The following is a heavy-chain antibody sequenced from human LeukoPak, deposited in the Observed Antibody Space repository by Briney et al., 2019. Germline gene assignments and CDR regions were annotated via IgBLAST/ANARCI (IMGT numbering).Heavy chain of an antibody. J-gene: IGHJ4*02. CDR1: GFAFRTYA. CDR3: ASSSWYYFDY. CDR2: ISPSGSTI. V-gene: IGHV3-23*01. D-gene: IGHD6-13*01. Sequence: GGSLRLSCTASGFAFRTYAMSWVRQAPGKGLEWVSYISPSGSTIHYADSVKGRFTISRDNSKNTLYLQMNSLRAEDTAVYYCASSSWYYFDYWGQGTLVTVSS.